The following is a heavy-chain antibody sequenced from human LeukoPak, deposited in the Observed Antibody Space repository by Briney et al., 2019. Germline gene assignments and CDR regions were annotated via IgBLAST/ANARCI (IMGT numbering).Heavy chain of an antibody. CDR1: GYTFTSYG. CDR3: AGSLGYCTSNVCYLKY. CDR2: ISAYNGNT. J-gene: IGHJ4*02. V-gene: IGHV1-18*01. D-gene: IGHD2-8*01. Sequence: SVKVSCKASGYTFTSYGISWVRQAPGQGLEWMGWISAYNGNTNYAQKLQGRVTITTDKYTSTAYMELRSLRSDDTAVYYCAGSLGYCTSNVCYLKYWGQGTLVTVSS.